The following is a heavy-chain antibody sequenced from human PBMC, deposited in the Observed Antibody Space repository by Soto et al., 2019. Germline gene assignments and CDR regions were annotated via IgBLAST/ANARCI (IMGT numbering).Heavy chain of an antibody. CDR2: IWYDGNKK. D-gene: IGHD2-8*02. CDR3: GVDPTGLLDY. V-gene: IGHV3-33*03. CDR1: GFSFSSSG. Sequence: PGGSLRLSCAACGFSFSSSGIHWVRQAPCKGLEWVAVIWYDGNKKYYGDSVRGRFTISRDNSKNTLYLEMNSLRAEDTAVYYCGVDPTGLLDYWGQGNRVNVYS. J-gene: IGHJ4*02.